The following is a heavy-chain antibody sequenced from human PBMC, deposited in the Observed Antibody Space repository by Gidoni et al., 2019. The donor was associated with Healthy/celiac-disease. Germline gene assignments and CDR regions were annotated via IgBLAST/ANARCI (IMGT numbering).Heavy chain of an antibody. CDR1: GFTFSSYD. CDR2: SGTAGST. D-gene: IGHD5-12*01. J-gene: IGHJ4*02. CDR3: ARVISGSLDC. Sequence: EVQLVESGGGLVQPGGSLRLSWAASGFTFSSYDLHWVRQATGKGLELVAASGTAGSTYYPGSVNGRFTISRENAKNSLYRQMNSLRAGDTAVYYFARVISGSLDCWGQGTLVTVSS. V-gene: IGHV3-13*01.